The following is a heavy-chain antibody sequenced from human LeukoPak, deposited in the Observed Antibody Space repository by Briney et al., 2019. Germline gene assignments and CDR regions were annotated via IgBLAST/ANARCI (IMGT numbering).Heavy chain of an antibody. J-gene: IGHJ4*02. CDR3: ARDQGYSGYDWVY. CDR2: INPNSGGT. Sequence: ASVKVSCKASGYTFTSYYMHWVRQAPGQGLEWMGWINPNSGGTNYAQKFQGWVTMTRDTSISTAYMELSRLRSDDTAVYYCARDQGYSGYDWVYWGQGTLVTVSS. V-gene: IGHV1-2*04. D-gene: IGHD5-12*01. CDR1: GYTFTSYY.